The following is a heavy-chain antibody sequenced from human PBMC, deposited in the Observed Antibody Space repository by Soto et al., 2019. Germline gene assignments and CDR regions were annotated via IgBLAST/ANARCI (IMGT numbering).Heavy chain of an antibody. CDR3: AGEADYLNWFDP. J-gene: IGHJ5*02. V-gene: IGHV3-48*01. D-gene: IGHD4-17*01. CDR2: ISSSSSTI. CDR1: GFTFSSYS. Sequence: EVQLVESGGGLVQPGGSLRLSCAASGFTFSSYSMNWVRQAPGKGLEWVSYISSSSSTIYYAYSVKGRFTISRVNPKNSLYLQMNSLRAEDTAVYYCAGEADYLNWFDPWGQGTLVTVSS.